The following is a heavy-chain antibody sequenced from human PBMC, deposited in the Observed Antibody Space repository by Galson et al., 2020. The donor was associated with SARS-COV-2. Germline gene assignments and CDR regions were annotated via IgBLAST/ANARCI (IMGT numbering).Heavy chain of an antibody. CDR2: IFFDGSDK. V-gene: IGHV3-33*01. J-gene: IGHJ4*02. Sequence: GESLRLSCAASGFTFSSHAMHWVRQAPGKGLEWVAQIFFDGSDKYYGDSVTGRFTISRDSSKNTAYLQMNNLRADDTAVYYCWRDGQTSSGWAFDYWGQGTLGTVSS. D-gene: IGHD6-19*01. CDR3: WRDGQTSSGWAFDY. CDR1: GFTFSSHA.